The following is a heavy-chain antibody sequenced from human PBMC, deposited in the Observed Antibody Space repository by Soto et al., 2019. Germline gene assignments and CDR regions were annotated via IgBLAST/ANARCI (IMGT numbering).Heavy chain of an antibody. CDR2: IYHSGST. CDR1: GGSISSGGYS. V-gene: IGHV4-30-2*01. J-gene: IGHJ4*02. Sequence: PSETLSLTCAVSGGSISSGGYSWSWIRQPPGKGLEWIGYIYHSGSTYYNPSLKSRVTISVDRSKNQFSLKLSSVTAADTAVCYCARTVLATAYFDYWGQGTLVTVSS. CDR3: ARTVLATAYFDY. D-gene: IGHD5-18*01.